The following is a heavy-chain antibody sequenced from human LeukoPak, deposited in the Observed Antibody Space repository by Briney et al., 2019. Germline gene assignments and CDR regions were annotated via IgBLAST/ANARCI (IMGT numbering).Heavy chain of an antibody. D-gene: IGHD3-9*01. V-gene: IGHV4-4*07. CDR1: GGSISSYY. CDR2: IYTSGST. CDR3: ARDPTYCDILTGHRLYYYGMDV. Sequence: SETLSLTCTVSGGSISSYYWSWIRQPAGKGLEWIGRIYTSGSTNYNPSLKSRVTMSVDTSKNQFSLKLSSVTAADTAVYYCARDPTYCDILTGHRLYYYGMDVWGQGTTVTVSS. J-gene: IGHJ6*02.